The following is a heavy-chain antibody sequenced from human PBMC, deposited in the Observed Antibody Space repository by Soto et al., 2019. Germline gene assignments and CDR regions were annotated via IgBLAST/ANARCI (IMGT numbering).Heavy chain of an antibody. CDR1: GFTFSSYW. J-gene: IGHJ4*02. CDR2: INSDGSST. V-gene: IGHV3-74*01. D-gene: IGHD6-6*01. Sequence: GSLRLSCAASGFTFSSYWMHWVRQAPGKGLVWVSRINSDGSSTSYADSVKGRFTISRDNAKNTLYLQMNSLRAEDTAVYYCAKDFHSSSSGDYWGQGTLVTVSS. CDR3: AKDFHSSSSGDY.